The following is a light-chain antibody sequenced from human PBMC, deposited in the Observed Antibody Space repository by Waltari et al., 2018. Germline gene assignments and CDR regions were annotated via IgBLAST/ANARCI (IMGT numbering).Light chain of an antibody. CDR3: QQRNTWWT. J-gene: IGKJ1*01. CDR2: DAS. Sequence: EMVLTHSPATLSLSPGERATLSCRASQSVGSYFAWYQQRPGQAPRLLISDASNRATGIPARFSGSGSETDFTLTISSLEPEDFAVYYCQQRNTWWTFGQGTKVEIK. CDR1: QSVGSY. V-gene: IGKV3-11*01.